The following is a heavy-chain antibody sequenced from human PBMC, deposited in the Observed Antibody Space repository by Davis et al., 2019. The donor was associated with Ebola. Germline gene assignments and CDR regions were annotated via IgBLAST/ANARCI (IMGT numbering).Heavy chain of an antibody. Sequence: GESLKLSCAASGFTFSRHWMSWVRQAPGKGLEWVANITQDGSEKYYVDSVKGRFTISRDNAKNSLYLQMNSLRAEDTAVYYCARSAFLEWLFYYGMDVWGQGTTVTVSS. CDR1: GFTFSRHW. J-gene: IGHJ6*02. D-gene: IGHD3-3*02. V-gene: IGHV3-7*03. CDR3: ARSAFLEWLFYYGMDV. CDR2: ITQDGSEK.